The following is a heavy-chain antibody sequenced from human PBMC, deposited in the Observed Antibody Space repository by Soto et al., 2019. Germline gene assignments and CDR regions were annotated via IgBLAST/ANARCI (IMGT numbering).Heavy chain of an antibody. CDR3: PRDSELWCGETLADY. Sequence: GASVKVSCKASGYTFTSYGISWVRQAPGQGLEWMGWISAYNGNTNYAQKLQGRVTMTTDTSTSTAYMELRSLRSDDTAVYYCPRDSELWCGETLADYWGQGTLVTVSS. CDR1: GYTFTSYG. V-gene: IGHV1-18*01. CDR2: ISAYNGNT. J-gene: IGHJ4*02. D-gene: IGHD3-10*01.